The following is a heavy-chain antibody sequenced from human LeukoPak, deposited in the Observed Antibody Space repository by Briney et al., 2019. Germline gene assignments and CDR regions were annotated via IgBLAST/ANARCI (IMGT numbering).Heavy chain of an antibody. V-gene: IGHV1-18*01. Sequence: ASVKVSCKASGYTFTSYGISWVRQAPGQGLEWMGWISAYNGNTNYAQKLQGRVTMTTDTSTSTAYMELRSLRSDDTAVYYCARDFTAAPSYDFWSGYPGPLWGQGTLVTVSS. CDR1: GYTFTSYG. J-gene: IGHJ4*02. CDR2: ISAYNGNT. CDR3: ARDFTAAPSYDFWSGYPGPL. D-gene: IGHD3-3*01.